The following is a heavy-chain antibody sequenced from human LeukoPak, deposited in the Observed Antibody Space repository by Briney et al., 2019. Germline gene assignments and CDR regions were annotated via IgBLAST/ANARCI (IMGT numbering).Heavy chain of an antibody. J-gene: IGHJ3*02. D-gene: IGHD3-3*01. CDR3: ARFGGPHAFDI. CDR1: GYIFTNYG. CDR2: ISIHNGHT. Sequence: ASVKVSCKASGYIFTNYGISWVRQAPGQGLEWMGWISIHNGHTNYAQKLQGRVTMSTDTSTSTAYMELRSLRSGDTAVYYCARFGGPHAFDIWGQGTMVTASS. V-gene: IGHV1-18*01.